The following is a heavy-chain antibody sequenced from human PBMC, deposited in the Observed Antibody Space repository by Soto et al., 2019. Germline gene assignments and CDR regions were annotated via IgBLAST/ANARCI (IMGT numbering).Heavy chain of an antibody. V-gene: IGHV4-59*08. J-gene: IGHJ4*02. CDR3: ARSIVGAREFNY. Sequence: RITQQPGKGLEWIGYIYYSGSTNYNPSLKSRVTISVDTSKNQFSLKLSSVTAADTAVYYCARSIVGAREFNYWGQGTLVTVSS. D-gene: IGHD1-26*01. CDR2: IYYSGST.